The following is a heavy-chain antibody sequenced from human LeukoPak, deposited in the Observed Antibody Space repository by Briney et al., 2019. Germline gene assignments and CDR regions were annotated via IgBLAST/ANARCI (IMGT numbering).Heavy chain of an antibody. D-gene: IGHD1-1*01. V-gene: IGHV4-39*02. CDR3: ARDRPEYNWNDGAPDY. Sequence: SETLSLTCTVSGGSISSSSYYWGWIRQPPGKGLEWIGSIYYSGSTYYNPSLKSRVTISVDTSKNQFSLKLSSVTAADTAVYYCARDRPEYNWNDGAPDYWGQGTLVTVSS. CDR2: IYYSGST. CDR1: GGSISSSSYY. J-gene: IGHJ4*02.